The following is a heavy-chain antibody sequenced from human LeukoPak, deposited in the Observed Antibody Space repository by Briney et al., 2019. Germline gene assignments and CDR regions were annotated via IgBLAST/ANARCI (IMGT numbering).Heavy chain of an antibody. D-gene: IGHD6-6*01. CDR1: GFTFSSYA. V-gene: IGHV3-30-3*01. Sequence: GGSLRLSCAASGFTFSSYAMHWVRQAPGKGLEWVAVISYDGSNKYYADSVKGRFTISRDNSKNTLYLQMNSLRAEDTAVYYCARGFGYSSSSLSGYWGQGTLVTVSS. CDR2: ISYDGSNK. CDR3: ARGFGYSSSSLSGY. J-gene: IGHJ4*02.